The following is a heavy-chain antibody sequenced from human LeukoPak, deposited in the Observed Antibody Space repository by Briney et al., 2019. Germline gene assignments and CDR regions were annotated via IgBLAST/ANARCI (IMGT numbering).Heavy chain of an antibody. CDR1: GGFINSGDYY. D-gene: IGHD4-11*01. CDR3: ARGDYSNYVRGTWFDP. J-gene: IGHJ5*02. CDR2: SYYRGSG. V-gene: IGHV4-30-4*01. Sequence: PSETLSLSCTVSGGFINSGDYYWSWVRQPPGKGLEWIGYSYYRGSGDYHPSLRSRVTISVDTSKNQFSLTLTSVTAADTAVYYCARGDYSNYVRGTWFDPWGQGTLVTVSS.